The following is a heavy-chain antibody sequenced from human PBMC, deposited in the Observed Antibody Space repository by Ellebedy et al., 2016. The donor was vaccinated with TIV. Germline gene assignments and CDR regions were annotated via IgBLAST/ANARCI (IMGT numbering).Heavy chain of an antibody. Sequence: SETLSLTCAVYGGSFSGYYWSWIRQPPGKGLEWIGEINHSGSTNYNPSLKSRVTISVDTSKNQFSLKLGSVTAADTAVYYCARHPYDILTGYYDYWGQGTLVTVSS. CDR1: GGSFSGYY. J-gene: IGHJ4*02. CDR2: INHSGST. D-gene: IGHD3-9*01. CDR3: ARHPYDILTGYYDY. V-gene: IGHV4-34*01.